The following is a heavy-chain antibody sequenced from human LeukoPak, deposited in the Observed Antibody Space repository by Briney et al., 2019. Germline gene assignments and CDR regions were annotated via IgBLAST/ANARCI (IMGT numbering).Heavy chain of an antibody. CDR3: ARGGSGSFGY. CDR2: IISIIGIG. CDR1: GGTFSSYT. J-gene: IGHJ4*02. D-gene: IGHD3-10*01. Sequence: SVKVSRKASGGTFSSYTNSWVRQAPGQELEGMRRIISIIGIGNYAQKCQGRVTITADKSTSTAYMKLSSLRSEDTAEYYCARGGSGSFGYSGEGTLVTVSS. V-gene: IGHV1-69*02.